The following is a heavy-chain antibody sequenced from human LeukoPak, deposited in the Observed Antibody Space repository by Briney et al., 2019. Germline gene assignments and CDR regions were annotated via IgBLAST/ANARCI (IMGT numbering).Heavy chain of an antibody. D-gene: IGHD6-6*01. CDR1: GYSISSGYY. Sequence: SETLSLTCTVSGYSISSGYYWGWIRQPPGKGLEWIGYIYTSGSTNYNPSLKSRVTISVDTSKNQFSLKLSSVTAADTAVYYCARVGIAARPWTHYYYYYYMDVWGQGTLVTVSS. J-gene: IGHJ6*03. CDR3: ARVGIAARPWTHYYYYYYMDV. V-gene: IGHV4-38-2*02. CDR2: IYTSGST.